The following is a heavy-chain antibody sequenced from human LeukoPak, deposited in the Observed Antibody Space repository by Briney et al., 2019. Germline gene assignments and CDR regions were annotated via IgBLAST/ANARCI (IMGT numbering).Heavy chain of an antibody. CDR1: GFTFSSYA. CDR3: AKGRCSSTSCYDLDWFDP. D-gene: IGHD2-2*01. V-gene: IGHV3-23*01. J-gene: IGHJ5*02. Sequence: PGGSLRLSCAASGFTFSSYAMSWVRQAPGKGLEWVSVISGSGDSTYYADSVKGRFTISRDNSKNTLYLQMNSLRAEDTAVYYCAKGRCSSTSCYDLDWFDPWGQGTLVTVSS. CDR2: ISGSGDST.